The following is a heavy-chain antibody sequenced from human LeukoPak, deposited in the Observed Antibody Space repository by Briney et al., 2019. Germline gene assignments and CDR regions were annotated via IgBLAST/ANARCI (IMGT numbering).Heavy chain of an antibody. CDR1: GFTFSSYA. V-gene: IGHV3-23*01. D-gene: IGHD1/OR15-1a*01. CDR3: ANNNRDYYYGMDV. J-gene: IGHJ6*04. CDR2: ISGSGGST. Sequence: GGSLRLSCAASGFTFSSYAMSWVRQAPGKGLEWVSAISGSGGSTYYADSVKGRFTTSGDNSKNTLYLQMNSLRAEDTAVYYCANNNRDYYYGMDVWGKGTTVTVSS.